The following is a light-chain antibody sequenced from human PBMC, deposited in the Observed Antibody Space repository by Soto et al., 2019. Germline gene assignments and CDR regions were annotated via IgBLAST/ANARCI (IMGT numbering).Light chain of an antibody. Sequence: EIVMTQSPATLSVSPGERATLSCRASQSVRSNLAWYQHKPGQAPRLLIYYTSNRATGIPARFSGSGSGTDFTLTINSLAPEDFAIYYCHQRQSWPRTFGQGTKVDIK. J-gene: IGKJ1*01. CDR1: QSVRSN. CDR3: HQRQSWPRT. V-gene: IGKV3-11*01. CDR2: YTS.